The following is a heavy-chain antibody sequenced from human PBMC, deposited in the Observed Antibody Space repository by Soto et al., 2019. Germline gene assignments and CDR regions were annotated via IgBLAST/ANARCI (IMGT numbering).Heavy chain of an antibody. V-gene: IGHV3-7*03. CDR3: ARDPGWDYYGMDV. Sequence: GGSLRLSCAASGFTFSSYWMSWVRQAPGKGLEWVANIKQDGSEKYYVDSVKGRFTISRDNAKNSLYPQMNSLRAEDTAVYYCARDPGWDYYGMDVWGQGTTVTVSS. D-gene: IGHD6-19*01. J-gene: IGHJ6*02. CDR1: GFTFSSYW. CDR2: IKQDGSEK.